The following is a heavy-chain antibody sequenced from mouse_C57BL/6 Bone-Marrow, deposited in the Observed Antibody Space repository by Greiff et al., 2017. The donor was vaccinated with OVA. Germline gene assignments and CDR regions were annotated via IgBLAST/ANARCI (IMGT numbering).Heavy chain of an antibody. CDR2: IWSGGST. V-gene: IGHV2-2*01. CDR1: GFSLTSYG. CDR3: ARFPYDYDAYYAMDY. J-gene: IGHJ4*01. Sequence: VKLQESGPGLVQPSQSLSITCTVSGFSLTSYGVHWVRQSPGKGLEWLGVIWSGGSTDYNAAFISRLSISKDNSKSQVFFKMNSLQADDTAIYYCARFPYDYDAYYAMDYWGQGTSVTVSS. D-gene: IGHD2-4*01.